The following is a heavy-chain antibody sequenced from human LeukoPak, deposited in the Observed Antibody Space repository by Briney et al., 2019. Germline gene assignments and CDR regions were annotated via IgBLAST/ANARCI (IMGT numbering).Heavy chain of an antibody. Sequence: SETLSLTCTVSGVSISSSNNYWGWIRQPPGKGLEWIGSFYYSGSTYYNPSLERRLTISVDTSKNQFSLKLSSVTAADTAVYYCARNRDNYYDPSPNAFDIWGPGTMVTVSS. CDR1: GVSISSSNNY. D-gene: IGHD3-22*01. J-gene: IGHJ3*02. CDR3: ARNRDNYYDPSPNAFDI. CDR2: FYYSGST. V-gene: IGHV4-39*07.